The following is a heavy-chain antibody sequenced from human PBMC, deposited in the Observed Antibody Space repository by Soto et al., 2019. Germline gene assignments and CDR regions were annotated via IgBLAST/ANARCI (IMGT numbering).Heavy chain of an antibody. CDR3: ARDGQLVPRFYS. D-gene: IGHD6-6*01. V-gene: IGHV1-69*08. CDR2: IIPILGIA. CDR1: GGTFSSYT. Sequence: QVQLVQSWAEVKKPGSSVKVSCKASGGTFSSYTISWVRQAPGQGLEWMGMIIPILGIANYAQKFQGSVTITAENSTSTAYTELSSLRSEDTAVYYGARDGQLVPRFYSWGPCTLVTVSS. J-gene: IGHJ1*01.